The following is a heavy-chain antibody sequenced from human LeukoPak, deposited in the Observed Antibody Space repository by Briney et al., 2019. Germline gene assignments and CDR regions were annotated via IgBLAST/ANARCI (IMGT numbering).Heavy chain of an antibody. D-gene: IGHD3-10*01. CDR2: IYHSGST. CDR3: ARKYGSGSLGYFDY. J-gene: IGHJ4*02. CDR1: GGSISSGGYS. Sequence: SETLSLTCAVSGGSISSGGYSWSWIRQPPGKGLEWIGYIYHSGSTYYNPSLKSRVTISVDRSKNQFSLKLSSVTAADTAVYYCARKYGSGSLGYFDYWGQGTLVTVSS. V-gene: IGHV4-30-2*02.